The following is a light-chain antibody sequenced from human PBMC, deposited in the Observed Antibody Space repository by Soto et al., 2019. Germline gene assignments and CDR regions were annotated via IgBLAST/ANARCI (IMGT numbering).Light chain of an antibody. CDR1: SSDVGGYNY. CDR2: DVS. V-gene: IGLV2-11*01. CDR3: CSYAGSSTRYV. Sequence: QSALTQPRSVSGSPGQSVTISCTGTSSDVGGYNYVSWYQQHPGKAPKLMIYDVSKRPSGVPDRFSGSKSGNTASLTISGLQAEDEADYYCCSYAGSSTRYVFGNGTKLTVL. J-gene: IGLJ1*01.